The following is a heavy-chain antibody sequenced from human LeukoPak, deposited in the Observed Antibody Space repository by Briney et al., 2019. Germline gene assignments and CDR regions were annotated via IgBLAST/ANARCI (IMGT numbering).Heavy chain of an antibody. CDR2: IYYSGST. J-gene: IGHJ4*02. Sequence: SETLSLTCTVSGGSIIGSSYYWGWIRQPPGKGLEWIGSIYYSGSTYYNPSLKSRVTISVDTSKNQFSLKLSSVTAADTAVYHSARHVRAVAGPPAGQIDYWGQGTLVTVSS. CDR1: GGSIIGSSYY. D-gene: IGHD6-19*01. CDR3: ARHVRAVAGPPAGQIDY. V-gene: IGHV4-39*01.